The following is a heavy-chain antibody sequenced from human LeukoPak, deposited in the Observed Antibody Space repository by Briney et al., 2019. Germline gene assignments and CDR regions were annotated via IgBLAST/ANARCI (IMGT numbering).Heavy chain of an antibody. CDR3: AGYYDSSTFDL. CDR2: IYHSGST. D-gene: IGHD3-22*01. V-gene: IGHV4-4*02. J-gene: IGHJ2*01. Sequence: PSGTLSLTCAVSGGSIRSSNWWSWVRQPPGKGLEWIGEIYHSGSTNYNPSLKSRVTISVDTSKNQFSLKLSSVTAADTAVYYCAGYYDSSTFDLWGRGTLVTVSS. CDR1: GGSIRSSNW.